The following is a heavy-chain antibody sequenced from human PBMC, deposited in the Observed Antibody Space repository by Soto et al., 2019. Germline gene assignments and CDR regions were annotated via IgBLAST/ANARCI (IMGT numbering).Heavy chain of an antibody. CDR3: ARDTNFYASGSGVDY. V-gene: IGHV3-21*01. Sequence: EVQLVESGGGLVKPGGSLRLSCAASGFTFSSYSMNWVRQAPGKGLEWVSSITSSSNYIHYGDSVKGRFTISRDNAQSSLYPQMNSLRGEDTAVYYCARDTNFYASGSGVDYWGQGTLVTVSS. CDR2: ITSSSNYI. D-gene: IGHD3-10*01. CDR1: GFTFSSYS. J-gene: IGHJ4*02.